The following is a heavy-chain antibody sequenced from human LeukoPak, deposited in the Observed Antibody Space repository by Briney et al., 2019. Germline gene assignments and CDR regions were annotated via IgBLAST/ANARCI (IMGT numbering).Heavy chain of an antibody. CDR3: ARKASSGYYFDY. V-gene: IGHV2-70*04. J-gene: IGHJ4*02. D-gene: IGHD3-22*01. CDR1: GFSLSTSRMR. CDR2: IDWDDDE. Sequence: SGPTLVNPTQTLTLTSTFSGFSLSTSRMRVSWIRQPPGKALEWLARIDWDDDEFYSTSLKTRLTISKDTSKNQVVLTMTNMDPVDTATYYCARKASSGYYFDYWGQGVLVTVSS.